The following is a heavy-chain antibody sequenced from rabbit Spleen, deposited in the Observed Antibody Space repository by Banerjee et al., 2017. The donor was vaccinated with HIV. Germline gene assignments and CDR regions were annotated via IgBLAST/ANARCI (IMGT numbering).Heavy chain of an antibody. CDR2: IGIKDIKT. J-gene: IGHJ4*01. CDR1: GFDLSSYYY. V-gene: IGHV1S45*01. D-gene: IGHD5-1*01. CDR3: ARGGGSGSYDL. Sequence: QEQLEESGGGLVKPEGSLTLTCTASGFDLSSYYYIYWVRQAPGKGLEWIARIGIKDIKTYYVSWAKGRFTISKTSSTTVSLQMNSLTAADTATYFCARGGGSGSYDLWGPGTLVTVS.